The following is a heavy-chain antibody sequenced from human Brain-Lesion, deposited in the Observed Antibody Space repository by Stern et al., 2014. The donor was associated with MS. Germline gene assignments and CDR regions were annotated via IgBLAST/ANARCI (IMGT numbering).Heavy chain of an antibody. J-gene: IGHJ5*02. CDR3: ARGRSRVHPXLDP. CDR1: GYSITSAAFS. CDR2: MYYGGSP. V-gene: IGHV4-30-2*01. Sequence: QLQLXXXGSGLVKPSQTLSLTCSVSGYSITSAAFSWTWIRQAPGKGLEWIGYMYYGGSPLYNPSLRSRVNISVDTYKNHFSLTLSSVTAADTAVYYCARGRSRVHPXLDPWGQGTLVTVSS. D-gene: IGHD2-2*01.